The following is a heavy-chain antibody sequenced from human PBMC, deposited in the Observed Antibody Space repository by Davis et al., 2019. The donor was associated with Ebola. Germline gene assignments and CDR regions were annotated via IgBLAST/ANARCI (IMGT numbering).Heavy chain of an antibody. Sequence: GESLKISCAASGFTFSSYAMHWVRQAPGKGLEWVAVISYDGSNKYYADSVKGRFTISRDNSKNTLYLQMNSLRAEDTAVYYCARDQKRWGFGDYWGQGTLVTVSS. CDR2: ISYDGSNK. J-gene: IGHJ4*02. D-gene: IGHD3-16*01. CDR1: GFTFSSYA. CDR3: ARDQKRWGFGDY. V-gene: IGHV3-30-3*01.